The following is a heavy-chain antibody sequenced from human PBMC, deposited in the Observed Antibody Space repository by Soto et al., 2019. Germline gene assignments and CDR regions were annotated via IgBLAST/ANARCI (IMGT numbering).Heavy chain of an antibody. CDR3: AKEGYSSGWYGGYYYYYGMDV. J-gene: IGHJ6*02. CDR1: GFTFSSYG. CDR2: LSYDGSNK. Sequence: QVQLVESGGGVVQPGRSLRLSCAASGFTFSSYGMHWVRRAPGKGLGGVAVLSYDGSNKYYADSVKGRFTISRDNSKNTLYLQMNSLRAEDTAVYYCAKEGYSSGWYGGYYYYYGMDVWGQGTTVTVSS. V-gene: IGHV3-30*18. D-gene: IGHD6-19*01.